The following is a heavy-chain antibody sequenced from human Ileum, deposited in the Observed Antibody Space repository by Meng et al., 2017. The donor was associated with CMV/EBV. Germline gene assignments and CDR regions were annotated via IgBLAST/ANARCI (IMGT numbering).Heavy chain of an antibody. J-gene: IGHJ5*02. CDR1: GFTFSDYY. V-gene: IGHV3-72*01. Sequence: GESLKISCAASGFTFSDYYMDWVRQTPGKGLEWVGRTRNKANSYTTEYAASVKGRFTISRDDSKNSVYLQMNSLKTEDTAVYYCARTVTGPWGQGVLVTVSS. CDR3: ARTVTGP. CDR2: TRNKANSYTT. D-gene: IGHD6-19*01.